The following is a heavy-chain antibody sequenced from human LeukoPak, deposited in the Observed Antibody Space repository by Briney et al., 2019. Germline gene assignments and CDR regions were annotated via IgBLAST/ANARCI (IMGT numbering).Heavy chain of an antibody. CDR2: INPNSGGT. J-gene: IGHJ4*02. CDR3: ARVGSSWSYYFDY. CDR1: GYTFTSYY. Sequence: ASVKVSCKASGYTFTSYYMHWVRQAPGQGLEWMGWINPNSGGTNYAQKFQGRVTMTRDTSISTAYMELSRLRSDDTAVYYCARVGSSWSYYFDYWGQGTLVTVSS. V-gene: IGHV1-2*02. D-gene: IGHD6-13*01.